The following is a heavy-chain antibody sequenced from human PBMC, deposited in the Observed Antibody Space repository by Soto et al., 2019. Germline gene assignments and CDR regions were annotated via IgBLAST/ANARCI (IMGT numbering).Heavy chain of an antibody. CDR1: GFTFSSYS. J-gene: IGHJ4*02. V-gene: IGHV3-48*01. D-gene: IGHD2-15*01. CDR2: ISSSSTI. Sequence: GGSLRLSCAASGFTFSSYSMNWVRQAQGKGLEWVTYISSSSTIYYADSVKGRFTISRDNAKNSLYLQMNSLRAEDTAVYYCARECSGGSCYGAFDYWGQGTLVTVSS. CDR3: ARECSGGSCYGAFDY.